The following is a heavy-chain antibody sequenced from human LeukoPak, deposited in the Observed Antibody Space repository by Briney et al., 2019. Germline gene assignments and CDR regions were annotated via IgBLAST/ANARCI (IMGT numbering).Heavy chain of an antibody. J-gene: IGHJ6*03. CDR2: ISSSGTTV. V-gene: IGHV3-11*01. Sequence: PGGSLRLSCAASGITFSDYYVSWIRQPPGKGLELVSYISSSGTTVYYADSVKRRLTVSRDNAKNSLYLQMNSLRAEDTAVYYCARAAAASDSSTWGYYYYYYMDVWGKGTTVIVSS. CDR1: GITFSDYY. CDR3: ARAAAASDSSTWGYYYYYYMDV. D-gene: IGHD6-13*01.